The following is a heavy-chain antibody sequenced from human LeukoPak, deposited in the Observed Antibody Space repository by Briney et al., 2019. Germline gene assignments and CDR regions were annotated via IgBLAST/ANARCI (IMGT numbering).Heavy chain of an antibody. J-gene: IGHJ5*02. CDR3: ARDNKQQLVPITSNWFDP. Sequence: ASVKVSCKASGYTFTGYYMHWVRQAPGQGLEWMGWINPNSGGTNYAQKFQGRVTMTRDTSISTAYMELSRLRSDDTAVYYCARDNKQQLVPITSNWFDPWGQGTLVTVSS. CDR2: INPNSGGT. V-gene: IGHV1-2*02. CDR1: GYTFTGYY. D-gene: IGHD6-13*01.